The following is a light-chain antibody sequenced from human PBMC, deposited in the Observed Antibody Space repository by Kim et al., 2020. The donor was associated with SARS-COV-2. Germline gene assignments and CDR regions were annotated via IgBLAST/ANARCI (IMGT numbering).Light chain of an antibody. CDR1: QSVRTS. CDR2: RAS. Sequence: VSPREGATLSCRASQSVRTSLSWYQQKPGQTPRLIIYRASTRATDIPATFSGSGSGTEFTLTISSLQSEDSAVYYCHQYSNWPLTFGQGTRLEIK. J-gene: IGKJ5*01. CDR3: HQYSNWPLT. V-gene: IGKV3-15*01.